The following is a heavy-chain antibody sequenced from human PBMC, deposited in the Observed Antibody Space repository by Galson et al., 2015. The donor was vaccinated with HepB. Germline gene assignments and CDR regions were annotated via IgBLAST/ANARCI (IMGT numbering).Heavy chain of an antibody. CDR2: INPSGGST. D-gene: IGHD4-17*01. V-gene: IGHV1-46*04. J-gene: IGHJ4*02. CDR1: STFTSYY. Sequence: STFTSYYMHWVRQAPGQGLEWMGIINPSGGSTSYAQKLQGRVTMTRDTSTSTVYMELSSLRSEDTAVYYCARDSDYGDYGCGYWGQGTLVTVSS. CDR3: ARDSDYGDYGCGY.